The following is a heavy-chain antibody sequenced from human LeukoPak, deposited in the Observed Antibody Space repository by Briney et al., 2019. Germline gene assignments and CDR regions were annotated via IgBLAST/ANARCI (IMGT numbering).Heavy chain of an antibody. CDR3: AKGYYGSGSYGWFDY. D-gene: IGHD3-10*01. CDR1: GFTFSSSA. V-gene: IGHV3-23*01. CDR2: ISVSGDRT. Sequence: GGSLRLSCEASGFTFSSSAMNWVRQAPGKGLEWVSSISVSGDRTYYADSVKGRFTISRDNSKNTLFLQMNSLRAEDTAVYYCAKGYYGSGSYGWFDYWGQGTLVTVSS. J-gene: IGHJ4*02.